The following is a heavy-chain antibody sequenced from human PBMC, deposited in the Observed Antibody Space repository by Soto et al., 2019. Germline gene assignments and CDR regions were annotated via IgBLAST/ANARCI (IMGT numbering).Heavy chain of an antibody. V-gene: IGHV3-23*01. CDR1: GFTFTNYA. D-gene: IGHD6-13*01. J-gene: IGHJ4*02. Sequence: EVQLLESGGGLVQPGGSLRLSCAASGFTFTNYAMSWVRQAPGKGLEWVSAISGSGGTTNYADSVKGRFTISRDTSKNTLSLQMTSLRAEDTAVYYCAKAGGIAAAGSPSDYWGQGTLVTVSS. CDR3: AKAGGIAAAGSPSDY. CDR2: ISGSGGTT.